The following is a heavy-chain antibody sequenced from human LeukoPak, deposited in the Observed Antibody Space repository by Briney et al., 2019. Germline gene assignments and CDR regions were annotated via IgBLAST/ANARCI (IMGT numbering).Heavy chain of an antibody. CDR1: GGSISSSSYY. J-gene: IGHJ3*02. CDR2: IYYSGST. V-gene: IGHV4-39*01. D-gene: IGHD3-22*01. Sequence: SETLSLTCTVSGGSISSSSYYWGWLRQPPGKGLEWIGSIYYSGSTYYNPSLKSRVTISVDTSKNQFSLKLSSVTAADTAVYYCALISNDSSGYYSRTDAFDIWGQGTMVTVSS. CDR3: ALISNDSSGYYSRTDAFDI.